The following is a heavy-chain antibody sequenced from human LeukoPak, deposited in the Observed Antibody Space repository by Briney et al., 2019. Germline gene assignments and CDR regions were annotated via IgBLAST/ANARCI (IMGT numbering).Heavy chain of an antibody. V-gene: IGHV3-64*01. D-gene: IGHD1-7*01. CDR3: VRVGNYREFDY. Sequence: GGSLRLSCAASGFTFSNYALHWVRQAPGKGLEYVSAISSNADATFYANSVKGRFTISRDNSKNTLYLQMGSLRAEDMAVYYCVRVGNYREFDYWGQGTLVTVSS. CDR1: GFTFSNYA. J-gene: IGHJ4*02. CDR2: ISSNADAT.